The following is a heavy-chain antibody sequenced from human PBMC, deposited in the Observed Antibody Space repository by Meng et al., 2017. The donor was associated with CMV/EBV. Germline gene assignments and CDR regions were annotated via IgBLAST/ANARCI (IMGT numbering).Heavy chain of an antibody. Sequence: SETLSLTCAVYGGSFSGYYWSGIRQPPGKGREWIGEINHSGSTNYNPSLKSRVTISVDTSKNPFSLKLSAVTAADTAVYYCARGGRDFWSGYDPSRYYGMDVWGQGTTVTVSS. CDR2: INHSGST. J-gene: IGHJ6*02. CDR1: GGSFSGYY. V-gene: IGHV4-34*01. CDR3: ARGGRDFWSGYDPSRYYGMDV. D-gene: IGHD3-3*01.